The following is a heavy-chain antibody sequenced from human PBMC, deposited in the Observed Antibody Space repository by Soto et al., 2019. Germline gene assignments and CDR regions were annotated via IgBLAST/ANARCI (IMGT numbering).Heavy chain of an antibody. Sequence: EVQLLESGGGLVQPGGSLRLACAASGFTFSIYAMSWVRQAPGKGLEWVSAISGSGGSTYYADSVKGRFTISRDNSKNTRYLQMNSLRAEDTAVYYCAKARLQGFYGSSWFYGHYFDYWRQGTLVTVSS. CDR2: ISGSGGST. CDR1: GFTFSIYA. V-gene: IGHV3-23*01. CDR3: AKARLQGFYGSSWFYGHYFDY. D-gene: IGHD6-13*01. J-gene: IGHJ4*02.